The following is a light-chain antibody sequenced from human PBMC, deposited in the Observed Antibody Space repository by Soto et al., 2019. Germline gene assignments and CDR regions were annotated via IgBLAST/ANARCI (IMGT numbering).Light chain of an antibody. Sequence: DIQMTQSPSTLSASVGDIVTITCRASQTIDSWLAWYQQRPGKPPNLLIYEASTLASGVPSRFSGSGSGTEFTLTINSLQPDDFATYYCQKYHIYSGTFGQGTKVDIK. J-gene: IGKJ1*01. CDR2: EAS. CDR3: QKYHIYSGT. V-gene: IGKV1-5*03. CDR1: QTIDSW.